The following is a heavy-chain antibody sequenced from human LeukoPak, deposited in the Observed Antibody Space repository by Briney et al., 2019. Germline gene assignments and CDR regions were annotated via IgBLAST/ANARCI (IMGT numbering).Heavy chain of an antibody. CDR1: GGSISSGSYY. V-gene: IGHV4-61*02. CDR2: IYTSGST. CDR3: ARDRRDDILTGYSYYYYYYYMDV. J-gene: IGHJ6*03. D-gene: IGHD3-9*01. Sequence: PSETLSLTCTVSGGSISSGSYYWSWTRQPVGKGLEWIGRIYTSGSTNYNPSLKSRVTISVDTSKNQFSLKLSSVTAADTAVYYCARDRRDDILTGYSYYYYYYYMDVWGKGTTVTISS.